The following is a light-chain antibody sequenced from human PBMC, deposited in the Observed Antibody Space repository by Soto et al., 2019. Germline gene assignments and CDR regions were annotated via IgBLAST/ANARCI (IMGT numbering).Light chain of an antibody. CDR1: QSISSW. Sequence: DIQMTQSPSTLSASVGDRVTITCRASQSISSWLAWYQQKPGKAPKLLIYDASSLESGVPSRFSGSASGTEFTLTISSLQPDDFATYFCQQYSTYSWTFGQGTRWIS. V-gene: IGKV1-5*01. CDR3: QQYSTYSWT. CDR2: DAS. J-gene: IGKJ1*01.